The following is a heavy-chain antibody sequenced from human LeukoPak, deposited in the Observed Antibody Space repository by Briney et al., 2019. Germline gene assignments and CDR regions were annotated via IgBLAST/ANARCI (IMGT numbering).Heavy chain of an antibody. V-gene: IGHV3-11*04. CDR1: AFRFSDYY. Sequence: AGGSLRLSCAASAFRFSDYYMTWIRQAPGKGLEWISYISSSGSSIYYADSVNGRFTIARDNAKNSLYLQMNSLRAEDTAVYYCARGGSGSYRLTYYYYYMDVWGKGTTVTVSS. CDR2: ISSSGSSI. CDR3: ARGGSGSYRLTYYYYYMDV. J-gene: IGHJ6*03. D-gene: IGHD3-10*01.